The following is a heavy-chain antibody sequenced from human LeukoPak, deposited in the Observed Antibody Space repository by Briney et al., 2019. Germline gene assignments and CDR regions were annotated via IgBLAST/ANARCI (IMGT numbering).Heavy chain of an antibody. CDR3: AKWNGAYYDILTGYGQRYYFDY. J-gene: IGHJ4*02. CDR1: GFTFSSYA. D-gene: IGHD3-9*01. Sequence: PGGSLRLSCAASGFTFSSYAMSWVRQAPGKGLEWVSAISGSGGSTYYADSVKGRFTISRDNSKNTLYLQMNSLRAEDTAVYYCAKWNGAYYDILTGYGQRYYFDYWGQGTLVTVSS. CDR2: ISGSGGST. V-gene: IGHV3-23*01.